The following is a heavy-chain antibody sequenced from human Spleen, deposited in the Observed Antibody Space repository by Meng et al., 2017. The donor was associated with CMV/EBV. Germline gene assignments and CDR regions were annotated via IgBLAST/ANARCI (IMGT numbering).Heavy chain of an antibody. CDR2: IYYSGST. CDR3: ASSAARPGYKFDP. J-gene: IGHJ5*02. V-gene: IGHV4-39*01. CDR1: GGSISSSSYY. D-gene: IGHD6-6*01. Sequence: SETLSLTCTVSGGSISSSSYYWGWIRQPPGKGLEWIGSIYYSGSTYYNPSLKSRVTISVDTSKNQFSLKLSSVTAADTAVYYCASSAARPGYKFDPWGQGTLVTVSS.